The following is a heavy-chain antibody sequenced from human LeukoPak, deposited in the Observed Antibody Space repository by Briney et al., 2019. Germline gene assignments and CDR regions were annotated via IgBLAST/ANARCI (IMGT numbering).Heavy chain of an antibody. D-gene: IGHD3-16*01. J-gene: IGHJ3*02. CDR3: ARDTMMAFDI. CDR1: GYTFTSYG. Sequence: ASVKVSCKASGYTFTSYGISWVRQAPGQGLEWMGWINPNSGGTNYAQKFQGRVTMTRDTSISTAYMELSRLRSDDTAVYYCARDTMMAFDIWGQGTMVTVSS. CDR2: INPNSGGT. V-gene: IGHV1-2*02.